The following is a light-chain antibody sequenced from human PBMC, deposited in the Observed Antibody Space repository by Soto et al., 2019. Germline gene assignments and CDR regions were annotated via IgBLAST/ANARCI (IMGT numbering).Light chain of an antibody. Sequence: QAVVTQPPSASGTPGQRVTIACSGSSSNIGSNYVYWYQQLPGTAPKLLIYRSDQRPSGVPDRFSGSKSGTSASLAIGGLRSEDEADYYCAAWDDSLRGQVFGGGTQLTVL. CDR2: RSD. V-gene: IGLV1-47*01. CDR1: SSNIGSNY. CDR3: AAWDDSLRGQV. J-gene: IGLJ7*01.